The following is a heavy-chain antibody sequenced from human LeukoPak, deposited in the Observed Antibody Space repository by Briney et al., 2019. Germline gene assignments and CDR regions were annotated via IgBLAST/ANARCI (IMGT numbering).Heavy chain of an antibody. CDR1: GYTLTELS. D-gene: IGHD3-16*02. V-gene: IGHV1-24*01. Sequence: ASVKVSCKVSGYTLTELSMHWVRQAPGKGLEWMGGFDPEDGETIYAQKFQGRVTMTEDTSTDTAYMELSSLRSEDTAVYYCATEFGASMITFGGVILWGQGTLVTVSS. CDR2: FDPEDGET. CDR3: ATEFGASMITFGGVIL. J-gene: IGHJ4*02.